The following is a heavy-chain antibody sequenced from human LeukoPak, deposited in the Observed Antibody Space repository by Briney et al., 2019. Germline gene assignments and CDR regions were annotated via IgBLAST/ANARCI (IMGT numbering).Heavy chain of an antibody. D-gene: IGHD7-27*01. CDR3: ARELGGDY. Sequence: ASVKVSCKASGGTFSSYAISWVRQAPGQGLEWMGRIIPILGIANYAQKFQGRVTITADKSTSTAYMELRSLRSDDTAVYYCARELGGDYWGQGTLVTVSS. CDR2: IIPILGIA. J-gene: IGHJ4*02. CDR1: GGTFSSYA. V-gene: IGHV1-69*04.